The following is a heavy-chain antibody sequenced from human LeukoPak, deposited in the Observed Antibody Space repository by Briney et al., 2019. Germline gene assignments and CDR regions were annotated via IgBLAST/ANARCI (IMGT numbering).Heavy chain of an antibody. CDR1: GFTFSSYA. CDR3: AQNRGYWFGELFPFDY. D-gene: IGHD3-10*01. J-gene: IGHJ4*02. V-gene: IGHV3-23*01. CDR2: ISGSGGST. Sequence: GGSLRLSCAASGFTFSSYAMSWVRQAPGKGLEWVSAISGSGGSTYYADSVKGRFTISRDNSKNTLYLQMNSLRAEDTAVYCCAQNRGYWFGELFPFDYWGQGTLVTVSS.